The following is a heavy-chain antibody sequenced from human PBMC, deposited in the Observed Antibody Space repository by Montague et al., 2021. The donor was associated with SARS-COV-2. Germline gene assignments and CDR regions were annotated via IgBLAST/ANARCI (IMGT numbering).Heavy chain of an antibody. CDR3: VATYNGNWYYFDY. V-gene: IGHV4-39*01. CDR2: LPYAASA. D-gene: IGHD6-13*01. Sequence: SETLSLTCSVSGGSFSSGDSYWGWLRQAPGKGLEWIGDLPYAASANYNPSRRSRVTISANTSKNQFSLKLNSVTAADTAVYYCVATYNGNWYYFDYWGQGTLVTVSS. CDR1: GGSFSSGDSY. J-gene: IGHJ4*02.